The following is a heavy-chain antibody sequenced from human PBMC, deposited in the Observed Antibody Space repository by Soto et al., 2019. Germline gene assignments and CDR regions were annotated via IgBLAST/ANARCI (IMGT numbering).Heavy chain of an antibody. CDR1: GYAFDIFG. CDR3: VRDPHEFWESYFFEP. V-gene: IGHV1-18*01. D-gene: IGHD3-3*01. CDR2: VSAYNGNT. J-gene: IGHJ1*01. Sequence: ASVKVSCKTSGYAFDIFGINWVRQAPGQGPEWMGWVSAYNGNTKYAQKFQGRVTMSTDTSTRTAYMELRTLRSDDTAVYYCVRDPHEFWESYFFEPWGQGTLVTVSS.